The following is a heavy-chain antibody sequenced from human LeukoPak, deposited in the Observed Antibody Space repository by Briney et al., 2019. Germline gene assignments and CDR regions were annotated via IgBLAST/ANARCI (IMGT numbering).Heavy chain of an antibody. V-gene: IGHV3-23*01. CDR3: AKGSSSRPSGAFWFDP. D-gene: IGHD6-13*01. J-gene: IGHJ5*02. Sequence: GGSLRLSCAASGFTVSSYAMSWVRQAPGKGLEWVSGISGSGYSTYYADSVKGRFTISRDNSKNTLYLQMNSLRAEDTAVYYCAKGSSSRPSGAFWFDPWGQGTLVTVSS. CDR1: GFTVSSYA. CDR2: ISGSGYST.